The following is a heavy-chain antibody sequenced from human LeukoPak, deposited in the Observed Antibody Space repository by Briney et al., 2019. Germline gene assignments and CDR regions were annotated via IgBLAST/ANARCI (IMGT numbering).Heavy chain of an antibody. CDR1: GGSISSSSYY. CDR3: ARASAYGDSYYFDY. Sequence: SETLSLTCTVSGGSISSSSYYWGWIRQPPGKGLEWIGSIYYSGSTYYNPSLKSRVTISVDKSKNQFSLKLSSVTAADTAVYYCARASAYGDSYYFDYWGQGTLVTVSS. CDR2: IYYSGST. J-gene: IGHJ4*02. D-gene: IGHD4-17*01. V-gene: IGHV4-39*07.